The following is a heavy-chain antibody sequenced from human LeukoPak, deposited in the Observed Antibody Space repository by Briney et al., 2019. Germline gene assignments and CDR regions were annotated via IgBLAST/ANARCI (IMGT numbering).Heavy chain of an antibody. CDR2: IYYSGST. CDR1: GGSFSGYY. D-gene: IGHD1-26*01. J-gene: IGHJ3*02. CDR3: ARGATWDAFDI. Sequence: SETLSLTCAVYGGSFSGYYWSWIRQPPGKGLEWIGYIYYSGSTNYNPSLKSRVTISVDTSKNQFSLKLSSVTAADTAVYFCARGATWDAFDIWGQGTMVTVSS. V-gene: IGHV4-59*01.